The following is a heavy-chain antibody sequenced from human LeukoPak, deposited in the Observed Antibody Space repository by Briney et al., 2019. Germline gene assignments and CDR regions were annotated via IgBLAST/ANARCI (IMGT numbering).Heavy chain of an antibody. CDR1: GFTYRSYW. V-gene: IGHV3-7*01. CDR3: ARVASSRVSAFYI. D-gene: IGHD6-19*01. Sequence: PGVPLRLPCGASGFTYRSYWMSGVRGARGKAREGVANIKEDGSENYYVDSVKGRFTIPKDNAKNSLYLQMNSLRAEDTAVYYCARVASSRVSAFYIWGQGTMVTVSS. J-gene: IGHJ3*02. CDR2: IKEDGSEN.